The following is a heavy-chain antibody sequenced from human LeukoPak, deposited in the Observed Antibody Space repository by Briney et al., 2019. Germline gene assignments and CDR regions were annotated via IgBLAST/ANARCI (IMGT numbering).Heavy chain of an antibody. CDR2: ISGNSKAI. CDR3: ATYSGYDRIFDY. J-gene: IGHJ4*02. D-gene: IGHD5-12*01. CDR1: GFTFSSYA. Sequence: QTGGSLRLSCAASGFTFSSYAMSWVRQAPGKGLEWVSYISGNSKAINYADSVKGRFTVSRDNAKNSLYLQMNSLRAEDTAVYYCATYSGYDRIFDYWGQGTLVTVSS. V-gene: IGHV3-48*01.